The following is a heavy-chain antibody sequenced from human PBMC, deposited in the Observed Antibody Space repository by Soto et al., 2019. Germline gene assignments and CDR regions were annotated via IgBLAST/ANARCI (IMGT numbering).Heavy chain of an antibody. V-gene: IGHV3-23*01. J-gene: IGHJ4*02. CDR1: GFTFSSYA. Sequence: GSLRLSCAASGFTFSSYAMSWVRQAPGKGLEWVSAISGSGGSTYYADSVKGRFTISRDNSKNTLYLQMNSLGAEDTAVYYCAKQTHSIAVAGIVDYWGQGTLVTVSS. CDR3: AKQTHSIAVAGIVDY. D-gene: IGHD6-19*01. CDR2: ISGSGGST.